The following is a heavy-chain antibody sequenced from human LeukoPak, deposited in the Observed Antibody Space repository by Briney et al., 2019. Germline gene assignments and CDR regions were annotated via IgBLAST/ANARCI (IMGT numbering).Heavy chain of an antibody. CDR3: AREGYCSSTSCSRGDDFDY. J-gene: IGHJ4*02. D-gene: IGHD2-2*01. V-gene: IGHV3-21*01. Sequence: GGSLRLSCAASGFTFSSYAMSWVRQAPGKGLEWVSSISSSSSYIYYADSVKGRFTISRDNAKNSLYLQMNSLRAEDTAVYYCAREGYCSSTSCSRGDDFDYWGQGTLVTVSS. CDR1: GFTFSSYA. CDR2: ISSSSSYI.